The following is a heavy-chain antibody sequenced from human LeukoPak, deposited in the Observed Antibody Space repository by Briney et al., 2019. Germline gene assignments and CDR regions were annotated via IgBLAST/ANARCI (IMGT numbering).Heavy chain of an antibody. J-gene: IGHJ4*02. CDR2: IYYSGST. CDR1: GGSISSYY. D-gene: IGHD6-19*01. V-gene: IGHV4-59*01. Sequence: PSEILSLTCTVSGGSISSYYWSWIRQPPGKGLEWIGYIYYSGSTNYNPSLKSRVTISVDTSKNQFSLKLSSVTAADTAVYYCARGAISSGWYFDYWGQGTLVTVSS. CDR3: ARGAISSGWYFDY.